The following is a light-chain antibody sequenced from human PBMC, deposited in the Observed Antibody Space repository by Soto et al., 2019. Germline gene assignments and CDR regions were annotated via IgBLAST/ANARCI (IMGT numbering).Light chain of an antibody. CDR3: CSYAGSSTSLYV. CDR1: SSDVGGYNY. CDR2: DVS. Sequence: QSALTQPASGSGSPGQSSTISCTGTSSDVGGYNYVSWYQQHPGKAPKLMIYDVSNRPSGVSNRFSGSKSGNTASLTISGLQAEDEADYYCCSYAGSSTSLYVFGTGTKVTVL. J-gene: IGLJ1*01. V-gene: IGLV2-23*02.